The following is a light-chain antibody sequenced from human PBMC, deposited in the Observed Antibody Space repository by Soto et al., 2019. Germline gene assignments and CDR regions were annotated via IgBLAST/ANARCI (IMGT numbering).Light chain of an antibody. CDR3: QSYDSSLSGNVV. J-gene: IGLJ2*01. Sequence: QPVLTQPPSVSGAPGQRVTISCTGSSSNIGAGYDVHWYQQLPGTAPKLLIYGNSNRPSGVPDRFSGSKSGTSASLAITGLQDEDEADYYCQSYDSSLSGNVVFGGGTQLTVL. V-gene: IGLV1-40*01. CDR1: SSNIGAGYD. CDR2: GNS.